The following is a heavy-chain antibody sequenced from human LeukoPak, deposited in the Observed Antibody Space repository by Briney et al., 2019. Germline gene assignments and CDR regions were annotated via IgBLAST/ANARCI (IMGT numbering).Heavy chain of an antibody. CDR1: GFTVSSNY. V-gene: IGHV3-21*01. D-gene: IGHD5-24*01. J-gene: IGHJ4*02. CDR3: ARVEMATIITPSDY. CDR2: ISSSSSYI. Sequence: GGSLRLSCAASGFTVSSNYMSWVRQAPGKGLEWVSSISSSSSYIYYADSVKGRFTISRDNAKNSLYLQMNSLRAEDTAVYYCARVEMATIITPSDYWGQGTLVTVSS.